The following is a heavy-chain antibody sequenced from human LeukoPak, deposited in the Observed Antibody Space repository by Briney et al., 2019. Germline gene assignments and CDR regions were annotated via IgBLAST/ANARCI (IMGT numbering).Heavy chain of an antibody. Sequence: GGSLRLSCAASGFTFSSYGMHWVRQAPGKGLEWVAVISYDGSNKYYADSVKGRFTISRDNSKNTLYLQMNSLRAEDTAVYYCAKDKRSGWYEDDYWGQGTLVTVSS. V-gene: IGHV3-30*18. D-gene: IGHD6-19*01. CDR1: GFTFSSYG. J-gene: IGHJ4*02. CDR3: AKDKRSGWYEDDY. CDR2: ISYDGSNK.